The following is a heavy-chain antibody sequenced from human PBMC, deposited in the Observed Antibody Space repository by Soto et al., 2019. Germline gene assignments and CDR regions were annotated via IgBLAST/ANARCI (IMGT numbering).Heavy chain of an antibody. CDR1: GFSFTSYS. CDR3: ARWIDNGYFDY. V-gene: IGHV1-3*01. J-gene: IGHJ4*02. CDR2: INAGRGKT. Sequence: QGQLVQSGAEVKKPGASVKVSCGTSGFSFTSYSIHWVRQAPAQGLQWMGWINAGRGKTKYSQQFQGRVTFTWDTSANTVYMELSRLTSEDTSVFYCARWIDNGYFDYWGQGTLVTVSA. D-gene: IGHD4-17*01.